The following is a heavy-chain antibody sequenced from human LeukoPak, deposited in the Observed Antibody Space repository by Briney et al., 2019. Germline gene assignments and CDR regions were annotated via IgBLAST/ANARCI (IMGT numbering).Heavy chain of an antibody. CDR3: ARGHTLTVTTRGLFDY. J-gene: IGHJ4*02. Sequence: PGGSLRLSCAASGFTFSSYGMHWVRQAPGKGLEWVAFIRYDGSNKYYADSVKGRFTISRDNSKNTLYLQMNSLRAEDTAVYYCARGHTLTVTTRGLFDYWGQGTLVTVSS. V-gene: IGHV3-30*02. CDR2: IRYDGSNK. CDR1: GFTFSSYG. D-gene: IGHD4-17*01.